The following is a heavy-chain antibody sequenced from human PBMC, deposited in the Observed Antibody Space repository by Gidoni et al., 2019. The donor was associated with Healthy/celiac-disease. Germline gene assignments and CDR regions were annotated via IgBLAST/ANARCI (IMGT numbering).Heavy chain of an antibody. J-gene: IGHJ3*02. D-gene: IGHD3-22*01. CDR3: ARNSREYYYDSSGYQDAFDI. CDR2: IYHSGST. V-gene: IGHV4-38-2*02. Sequence: QVQLQESGPGLVKLSETLSLTCTVSGYSISRGYYWGWIRQPPGKGLEWIGSIYHSGSTYYNPSLKSRVTISVDTSKNQFSLKLSSVTAEDTAVYYCARNSREYYYDSSGYQDAFDIWGQGTMVTVSS. CDR1: GYSISRGYY.